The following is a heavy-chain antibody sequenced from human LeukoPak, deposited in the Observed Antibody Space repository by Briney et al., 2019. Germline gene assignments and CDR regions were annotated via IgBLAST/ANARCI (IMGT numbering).Heavy chain of an antibody. J-gene: IGHJ3*02. CDR2: IYHSGST. CDR1: GYSISSGYY. D-gene: IGHD5-18*01. CDR3: ARIRGYSYGDAFDI. Sequence: SETLSLTCAGSGYSISSGYYWGWIRQPPGKGLEWIGSIYHSGSTYYNPSLKSRVTISVDTSKNQFSLKLSSVTAADTAVYYCARIRGYSYGDAFDIWGQGTMVTVSS. V-gene: IGHV4-38-2*01.